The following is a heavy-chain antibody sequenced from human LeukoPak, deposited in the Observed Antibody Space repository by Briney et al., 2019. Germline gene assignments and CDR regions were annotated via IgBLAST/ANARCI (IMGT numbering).Heavy chain of an antibody. V-gene: IGHV1-8*01. Sequence: ASVKVSCKASGYIFDRYDINWVRQATGKGLEWVGWMNPKTGNTGYAQKFQGRVNMTSDTPMTTAYMDLNSLKSDDTAVYYCVRARYSSAWFDSWGHGTLVIVSS. J-gene: IGHJ5*01. CDR1: GYIFDRYD. D-gene: IGHD6-25*01. CDR2: MNPKTGNT. CDR3: VRARYSSAWFDS.